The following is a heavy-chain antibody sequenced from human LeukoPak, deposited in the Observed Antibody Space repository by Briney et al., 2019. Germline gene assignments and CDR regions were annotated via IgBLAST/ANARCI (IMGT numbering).Heavy chain of an antibody. Sequence: ASVKVSCKASGYTFTSYGISWVRQAPGQGLEWMGWISAYNGNTNYAQKLQGRVTMTTDTSTSTAYMELSRLRSDDTAVYYCAAVKTYYYDTSGYYFPLNAFDIWGQGTMVTVSS. V-gene: IGHV1-18*01. J-gene: IGHJ3*02. CDR3: AAVKTYYYDTSGYYFPLNAFDI. CDR1: GYTFTSYG. CDR2: ISAYNGNT. D-gene: IGHD3-22*01.